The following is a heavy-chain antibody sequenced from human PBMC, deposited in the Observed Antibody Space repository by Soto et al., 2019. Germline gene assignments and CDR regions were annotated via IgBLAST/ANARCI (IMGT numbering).Heavy chain of an antibody. Sequence: VKVSCKASGYTFTSYGINWVRQAPGQGLEWMGWISAYNGNTNYAQKLQGRVTMTTDTSTSTAYMELRSLRSDDTAVYYCARGLGNYDFWSGYPKFDYWGQGTLVTVSS. D-gene: IGHD3-3*01. CDR1: GYTFTSYG. V-gene: IGHV1-18*01. CDR3: ARGLGNYDFWSGYPKFDY. CDR2: ISAYNGNT. J-gene: IGHJ4*02.